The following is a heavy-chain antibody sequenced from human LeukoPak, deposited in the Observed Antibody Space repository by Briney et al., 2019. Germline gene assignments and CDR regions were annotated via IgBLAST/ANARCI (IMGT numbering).Heavy chain of an antibody. V-gene: IGHV4-4*02. Sequence: PSGTLPLTCAVSVGSISSNWWSWLRQPPEKGLEWIGEIQYSGRTNYNPSLKSRVTISVDKSKEQFSLNLYSVTAADTAMYYCARDESDFSKVADWGPGTLVIVSS. CDR2: IQYSGRT. CDR1: VGSISSNW. J-gene: IGHJ4*02. D-gene: IGHD4-11*01. CDR3: ARDESDFSKVAD.